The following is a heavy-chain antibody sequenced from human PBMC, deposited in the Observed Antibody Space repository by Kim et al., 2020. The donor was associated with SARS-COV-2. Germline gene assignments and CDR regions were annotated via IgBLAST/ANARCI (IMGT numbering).Heavy chain of an antibody. CDR3: ARRTPVLRYFDKGGGGHDY. J-gene: IGHJ4*02. Sequence: SETLSLTCAVYGGSFSGYYWSWIRQPPGKGLEWIGEINHSGSTNYNPSLKSRVTISVDTSKNQFSLKLSSVTAADTAVYYCARRTPVLRYFDKGGGGHDYWGQGTLVTVSS. CDR2: INHSGST. D-gene: IGHD3-9*01. V-gene: IGHV4-34*01. CDR1: GGSFSGYY.